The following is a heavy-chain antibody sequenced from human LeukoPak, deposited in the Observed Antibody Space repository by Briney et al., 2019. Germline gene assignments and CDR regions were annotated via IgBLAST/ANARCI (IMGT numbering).Heavy chain of an antibody. CDR1: GYTFTDYY. Sequence: ASVKVSCKASGYTFTDYYLLWVRQAPGQGLEWMGWINPNSGGTNYAQKFQGRVTMTRDTSISTAYMELSRLRSDDTAVYYCARRGITGTLEAWGQGTLVTVSS. D-gene: IGHD1/OR15-1a*01. J-gene: IGHJ5*02. CDR3: ARRGITGTLEA. CDR2: INPNSGGT. V-gene: IGHV1-2*02.